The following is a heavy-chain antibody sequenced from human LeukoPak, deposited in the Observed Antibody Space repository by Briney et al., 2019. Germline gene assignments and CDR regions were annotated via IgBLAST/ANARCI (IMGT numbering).Heavy chain of an antibody. V-gene: IGHV3-23*01. J-gene: IGHJ4*02. CDR3: AKGGAFLAQPYYFDY. CDR2: ISGSGSNT. Sequence: PGGTLRLSCAASEFTFSSYGMNWVRQAPGKGLDWVSAISGSGSNTYYADSVTGRFTISRDNSKNTLYLQMNSLRAEDTAVYYCAKGGAFLAQPYYFDYWGQGTLVTVSS. CDR1: EFTFSSYG. D-gene: IGHD3-3*02.